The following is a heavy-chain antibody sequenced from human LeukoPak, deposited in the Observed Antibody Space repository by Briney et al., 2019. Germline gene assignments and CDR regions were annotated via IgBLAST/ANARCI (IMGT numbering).Heavy chain of an antibody. V-gene: IGHV4-34*01. D-gene: IGHD3-10*01. Sequence: SETLSLTCAVYGGSFSNYYWSWIRQPPGKGLEWIGEINHSGSTYYNPSLKSRITISVDTFRGQVSLKMRSVTAADTAVYYCARVLLWFGDFSVKAFDIWGQGTMVTVSS. J-gene: IGHJ3*02. CDR3: ARVLLWFGDFSVKAFDI. CDR2: INHSGST. CDR1: GGSFSNYY.